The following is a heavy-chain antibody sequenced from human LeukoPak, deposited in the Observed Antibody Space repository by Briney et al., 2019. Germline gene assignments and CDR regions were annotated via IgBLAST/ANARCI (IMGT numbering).Heavy chain of an antibody. CDR1: GGSISSYY. D-gene: IGHD5-12*01. J-gene: IGHJ4*02. Sequence: SETLSLTCTVSGGSISSYYWSWIRQPPGKGLEWIGYIYYSGSTNYNPSLKSRVTISVDTSKNQFSLKLSSVTAADTAVYYCARGGGYDYLFDYWGQGTLVTVSS. CDR3: ARGGGYDYLFDY. CDR2: IYYSGST. V-gene: IGHV4-59*01.